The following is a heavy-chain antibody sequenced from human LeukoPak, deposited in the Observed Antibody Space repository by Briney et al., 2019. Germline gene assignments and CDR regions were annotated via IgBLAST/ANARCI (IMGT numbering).Heavy chain of an antibody. CDR1: GFTFSNYW. V-gene: IGHV3-74*01. Sequence: PGGSLRLSCAASGFTFSNYWMHWVRQAPGKGLVWVSRINSDGSSTSYADSVKGRFTISRDNAKNTLYLQMNSLRAEDTAVYYCARPVITMVRGVIIENWFDPWGQGTLVTVSS. CDR2: INSDGSST. D-gene: IGHD3-10*01. J-gene: IGHJ5*02. CDR3: ARPVITMVRGVIIENWFDP.